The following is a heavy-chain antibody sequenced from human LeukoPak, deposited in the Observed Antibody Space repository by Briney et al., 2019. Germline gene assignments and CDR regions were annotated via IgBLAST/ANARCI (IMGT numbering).Heavy chain of an antibody. D-gene: IGHD4-17*01. Sequence: GGSLRLSCAASGFTFSSYSMNWVRQAPGKGLEWVSSISSSSGYIYYADSVKGRFTISRDNAKNSLYLQMNSLTAEDTAFYYCARVVDHDYYDYYLDYWGQGTLVTVSS. V-gene: IGHV3-21*04. CDR1: GFTFSSYS. J-gene: IGHJ4*02. CDR3: ARVVDHDYYDYYLDY. CDR2: ISSSSGYI.